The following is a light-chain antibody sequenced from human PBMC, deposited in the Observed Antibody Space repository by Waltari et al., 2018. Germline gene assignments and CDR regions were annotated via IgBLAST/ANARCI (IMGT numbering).Light chain of an antibody. CDR2: WAS. CDR3: QQYYSTPRA. Sequence: DIVMTQSPDSLAVSLGERATNSCKSRQSVLYSSNNNNYLFWFQQTPGQPPHLLIHWASTRESGVPDRFSGSGSTTDFTLTISSLQAEDVAVHYCQQYYSTPRAFGQGTRLEIK. J-gene: IGKJ5*01. V-gene: IGKV4-1*01. CDR1: QSVLYSSNNNNY.